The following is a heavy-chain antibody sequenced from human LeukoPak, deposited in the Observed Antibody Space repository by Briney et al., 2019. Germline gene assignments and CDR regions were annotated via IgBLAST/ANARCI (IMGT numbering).Heavy chain of an antibody. CDR1: GFTVSSTY. CDR3: ASRHCSGGDCYFAGADPFDH. Sequence: PGGSLRLSCAASGFTVSSTYMSWVRQAPGKGLEWVSVIYKDGKIYYIDPVKGRFTISRDTSKNTLYLQMNSLRVEDTAVYYCASRHCSGGDCYFAGADPFDHWGQGTLVTVSS. D-gene: IGHD2-21*01. V-gene: IGHV3-53*01. J-gene: IGHJ4*02. CDR2: IYKDGKI.